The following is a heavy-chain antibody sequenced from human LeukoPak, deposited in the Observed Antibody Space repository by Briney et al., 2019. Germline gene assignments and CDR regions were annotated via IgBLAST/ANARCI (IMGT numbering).Heavy chain of an antibody. J-gene: IGHJ4*02. CDR2: ISGSGGST. D-gene: IGHD2-21*02. CDR1: GFTFSSYA. CDR3: ATKSRVTPY. Sequence: HPGGSLRLSCAASGFTFSSYAMSWVRQAPGKGLEWVPAISGSGGSTYYADSVKGRFTISRDNSKNTLYLQMNSLRAEDTAVYYCATKSRVTPYWGQGTLVTVSS. V-gene: IGHV3-23*01.